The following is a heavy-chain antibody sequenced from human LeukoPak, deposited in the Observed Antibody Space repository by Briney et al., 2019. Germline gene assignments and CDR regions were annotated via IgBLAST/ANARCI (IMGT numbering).Heavy chain of an antibody. D-gene: IGHD6-13*01. CDR2: IYHSGST. CDR3: ARDGGGGFRSWPYYSDY. CDR1: GGSISSSNW. V-gene: IGHV4-4*02. J-gene: IGHJ4*02. Sequence: PSETLSLTCAVSGGSISSSNWWSWVRQPPGKGLEWIGEIYHSGSTNYNPSLKSRVTISVDKSKNQFSLKLSSVTAADTAVYYCARDGGGGFRSWPYYSDYWGQGTLVTVSS.